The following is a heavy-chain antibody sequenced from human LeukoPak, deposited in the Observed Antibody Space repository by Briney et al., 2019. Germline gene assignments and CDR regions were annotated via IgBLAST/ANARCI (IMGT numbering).Heavy chain of an antibody. J-gene: IGHJ4*02. CDR2: ISTSNGNT. V-gene: IGHV1-18*01. D-gene: IGHD3-10*01. CDR1: GYTFTNYG. Sequence: ASVKVSCKASGYTFTNYGMSWVRQAPGQGLEWMGWISTSNGNTNYAQKLQGRVTMTTDTSTSTAYMELRSLRSDDTAVYYCARDLEHETGYGSRWGQGTLVTVSS. CDR3: ARDLEHETGYGSR.